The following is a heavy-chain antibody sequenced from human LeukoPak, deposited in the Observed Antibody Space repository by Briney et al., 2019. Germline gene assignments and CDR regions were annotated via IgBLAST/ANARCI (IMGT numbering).Heavy chain of an antibody. Sequence: GGSLRLSCAASGFTFSSYVMSWVRQAPGKGLDWVSVISGSGGTTYYADSVKGRFTISRDNSKNPLYLQMNGLRAEDTAIYYCAKDSSTTVTTKGGPRRSFDYWGLGTLVTVSS. D-gene: IGHD4-17*01. CDR1: GFTFSSYV. CDR2: ISGSGGTT. CDR3: AKDSSTTVTTKGGPRRSFDY. J-gene: IGHJ4*02. V-gene: IGHV3-23*01.